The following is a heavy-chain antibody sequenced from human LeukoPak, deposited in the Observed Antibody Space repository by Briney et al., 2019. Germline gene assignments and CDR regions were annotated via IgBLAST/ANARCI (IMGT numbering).Heavy chain of an antibody. Sequence: GGSLRLSCAASGFTFSSYDIHWVRQAPGKGLEWVAFIRYDGSNKYYADSVRGRFTISRDNSKNTLYLHMNSLRAEDTAVYYCASEIIFGSFDYWGQGTLVTVSS. CDR1: GFTFSSYD. CDR2: IRYDGSNK. D-gene: IGHD3-3*01. V-gene: IGHV3-30*02. CDR3: ASEIIFGSFDY. J-gene: IGHJ4*02.